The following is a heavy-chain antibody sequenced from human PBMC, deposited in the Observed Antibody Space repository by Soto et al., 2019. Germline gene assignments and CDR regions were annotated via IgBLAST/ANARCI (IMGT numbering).Heavy chain of an antibody. CDR3: ARDSTDDRSGYGEAFYHYCMDV. CDR1: GFTFGDYF. Sequence: QVQLLESGGGLVKPGGTLRLSCAASGFTFGDYFMTWIRQAPGQGLEWVASISGSGVAISYTDSVKGAFIISRDNAQKSLFLRMNSLRADDTAIYFCARDSTDDRSGYGEAFYHYCMDVWGQGTTVTVSS. V-gene: IGHV3-11*01. J-gene: IGHJ6*02. CDR2: ISGSGVAI. D-gene: IGHD3-3*01.